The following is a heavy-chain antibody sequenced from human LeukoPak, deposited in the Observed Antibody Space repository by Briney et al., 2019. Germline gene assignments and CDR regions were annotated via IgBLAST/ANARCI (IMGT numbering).Heavy chain of an antibody. CDR3: ARGDRIVGAPLGNILFDY. Sequence: PGGSLRLSCAASGFTFSSYAMHWVRQAPGKGLEWVAVISYDGSNKYYADSVKGRFTISRDNSKNTLYLQMGSLRAEDMAVYYCARGDRIVGAPLGNILFDYWXXXTLVTVSS. D-gene: IGHD1-26*01. V-gene: IGHV3-30*14. CDR2: ISYDGSNK. J-gene: IGHJ4*01. CDR1: GFTFSSYA.